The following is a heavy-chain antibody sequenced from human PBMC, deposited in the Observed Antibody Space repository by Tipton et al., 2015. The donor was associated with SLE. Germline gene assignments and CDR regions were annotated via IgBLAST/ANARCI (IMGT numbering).Heavy chain of an antibody. CDR3: ARELRAGHFDY. Sequence: TLSLTCAVYGGSFSGYYWSWIRQPPGKGLEWIGEINHSGSTNYNPSLKSRVTISVDTSKNQFSLKLSSVTAADTAVYYCARELRAGHFDYWGQGTLVTVSS. CDR2: INHSGST. J-gene: IGHJ4*02. CDR1: GGSFSGYY. V-gene: IGHV4-34*01. D-gene: IGHD3-10*01.